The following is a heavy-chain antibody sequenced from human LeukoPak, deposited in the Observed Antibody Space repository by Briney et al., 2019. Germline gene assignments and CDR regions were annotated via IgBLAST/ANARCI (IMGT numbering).Heavy chain of an antibody. CDR1: GFTFSSDA. D-gene: IGHD4-17*01. Sequence: GGSLRLSCAASGFTFSSDAMSWVRQAPEKGLEWVSGISRSGGSTYYADTVKGRFTISRDNGKNSLYLQMNSLRDEDTAVYYCARDRDYAFDYWGQGTLVTVSS. CDR3: ARDRDYAFDY. J-gene: IGHJ4*02. V-gene: IGHV3-23*01. CDR2: ISRSGGST.